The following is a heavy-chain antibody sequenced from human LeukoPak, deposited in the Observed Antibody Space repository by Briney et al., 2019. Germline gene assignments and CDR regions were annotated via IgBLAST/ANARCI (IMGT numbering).Heavy chain of an antibody. CDR3: ARRSDDYDSSAYYH. D-gene: IGHD3-22*01. V-gene: IGHV1-8*02. Sequence: ASVKVSCKASGYTFTGYYMHWVRQAPGQGLEWMGWINPNSGNTGHAQKFQGRVILTMQPSINTAYMELSSLTSEDTAVYYCARRSDDYDSSAYYHWGQGTLVPVSS. J-gene: IGHJ4*02. CDR2: INPNSGNT. CDR1: GYTFTGYY.